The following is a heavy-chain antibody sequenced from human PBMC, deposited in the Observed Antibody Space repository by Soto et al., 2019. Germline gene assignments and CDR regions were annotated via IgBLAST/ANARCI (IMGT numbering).Heavy chain of an antibody. CDR2: IYPGDSDT. CDR1: GTGFTTYW. CDR3: ARQPHDANWFDP. Sequence: GESLKISCKGPGTGFTTYWMGWGRQMPGKAREWMGSIYPGDSDTGYSPSSQGQVTISADKSISTAYLQWSSLKASDTAMYYCARQPHDANWFDPWGQGTLVTVSS. J-gene: IGHJ5*02. V-gene: IGHV5-51*01.